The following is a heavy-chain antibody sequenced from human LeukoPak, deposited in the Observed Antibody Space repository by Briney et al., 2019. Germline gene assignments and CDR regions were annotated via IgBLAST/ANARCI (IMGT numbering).Heavy chain of an antibody. CDR3: TTVSPYYYDSSGYYSGFEY. Sequence: GGSLRLSCAASGFTFSSYAISWVRQAPGKGLEWVSAISGSGGSTSYADTVKGRFTISGDNTNNTLYLKINSQRAEDTAVYYCTTVSPYYYDSSGYYSGFEYWGQGTLVTVSS. J-gene: IGHJ4*02. D-gene: IGHD3-22*01. CDR1: GFTFSSYA. CDR2: ISGSGGST. V-gene: IGHV3-23*01.